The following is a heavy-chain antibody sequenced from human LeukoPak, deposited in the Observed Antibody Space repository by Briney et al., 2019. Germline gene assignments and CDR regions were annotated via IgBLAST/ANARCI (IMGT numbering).Heavy chain of an antibody. Sequence: QPGRSLRLSCAASGFTFDDYAMHWVRQAPGKGLEWVSGISWNSGSIGYADSVKGRFTISRDNAKNSLYLQMNSLRAEDMALYYCAKGGYDFWSDSPLDYWGQGTLVTVSS. V-gene: IGHV3-9*03. CDR3: AKGGYDFWSDSPLDY. CDR2: ISWNSGSI. J-gene: IGHJ4*02. D-gene: IGHD3-3*01. CDR1: GFTFDDYA.